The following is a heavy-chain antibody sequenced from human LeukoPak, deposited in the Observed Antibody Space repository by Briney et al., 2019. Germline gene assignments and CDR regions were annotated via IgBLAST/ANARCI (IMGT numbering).Heavy chain of an antibody. Sequence: PGGSLRLSCEASGFTFSTYGMHWVRQAPGKGLEWVAFIRSGEFYADFVKGRFTISRDDSENTLNLQMNSLRPDDTALYYCAKDSRTYFKWLDPWGQGTLVTVSS. CDR1: GFTFSTYG. V-gene: IGHV3-30*02. J-gene: IGHJ5*02. CDR2: IRSGE. D-gene: IGHD6-13*01. CDR3: AKDSRTYFKWLDP.